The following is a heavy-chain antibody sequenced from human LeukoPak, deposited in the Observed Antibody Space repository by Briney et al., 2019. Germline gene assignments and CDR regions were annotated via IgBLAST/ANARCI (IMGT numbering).Heavy chain of an antibody. D-gene: IGHD3-10*01. J-gene: IGHJ4*02. CDR1: GFTFSSYS. CDR3: ARDSLGVALDY. Sequence: GGSLRLSCAASGFTFSSYSMNWVRRAPGKGLEWVSSISSSSSYIYYADSVKGRFTISRDNAKNSLYLQMNSLRAEDTAVYYCARDSLGVALDYWGQGTLVTVSS. CDR2: ISSSSSYI. V-gene: IGHV3-21*01.